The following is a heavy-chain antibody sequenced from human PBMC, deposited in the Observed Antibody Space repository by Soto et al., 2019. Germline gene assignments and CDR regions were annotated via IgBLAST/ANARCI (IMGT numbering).Heavy chain of an antibody. V-gene: IGHV4-59*01. J-gene: IGHJ4*02. CDR2: IYYSGST. D-gene: IGHD6-25*01. Sequence: SETLSLTCTVSGGSISSYYWSWIRQPPGKGLEWIGYIYYSGSTNYNPSLKSRVTISVDTSKNQFSLKLSSVTAADTAVYYCARGSGANPFDYWGQGTLVTVSS. CDR3: ARGSGANPFDY. CDR1: GGSISSYY.